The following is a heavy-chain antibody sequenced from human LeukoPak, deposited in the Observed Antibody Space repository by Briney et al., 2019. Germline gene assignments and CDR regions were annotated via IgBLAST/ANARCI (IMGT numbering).Heavy chain of an antibody. CDR3: ARRTYYIDNSGRDAFDI. CDR1: GFTLSSYS. CDR2: ITSSSSYT. J-gene: IGHJ3*02. D-gene: IGHD6-25*01. V-gene: IGHV3-21*01. Sequence: GGSLRLSCAASGFTLSSYSMNWVRQAPGKGLEWVSCITSSSSYTYYADSVKGRFTISRDNAKNSLYLQMNSLRVEDTAVYYCARRTYYIDNSGRDAFDIWGQGTMVTVSS.